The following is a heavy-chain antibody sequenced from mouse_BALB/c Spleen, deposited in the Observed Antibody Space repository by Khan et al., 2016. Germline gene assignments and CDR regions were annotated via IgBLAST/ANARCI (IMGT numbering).Heavy chain of an antibody. CDR3: ARYDVDNYAMDY. Sequence: EVELVESGGGLVQPGGSRKLPCAASGFTFSSFGMNWVRQAPAKGLEWVAYISSGSSNIYYADTVKGRFTISRDNPKNTLFLQMSGLRSEDTAMYYCARYDVDNYAMDYWGQGNSVTVSS. D-gene: IGHD2-12*01. CDR1: GFTFSSFG. J-gene: IGHJ4*01. V-gene: IGHV5-17*02. CDR2: ISSGSSNI.